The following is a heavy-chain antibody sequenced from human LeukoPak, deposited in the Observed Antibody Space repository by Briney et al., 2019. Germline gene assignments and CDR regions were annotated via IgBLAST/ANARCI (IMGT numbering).Heavy chain of an antibody. D-gene: IGHD2-8*01. V-gene: IGHV4-59*01. CDR3: ARAPNDGDNWFDP. CDR1: GGSITTYF. J-gene: IGHJ5*02. CDR2: IYYSGST. Sequence: SETLSLTCTVSGGSITTYFWSWIRQPPGKGLEWIAYIYYSGSTNYNPSLKSRVTISVDTSKNQFSLKLSSVTAADTAVYYCARAPNDGDNWFDPWGQGTLVTVSS.